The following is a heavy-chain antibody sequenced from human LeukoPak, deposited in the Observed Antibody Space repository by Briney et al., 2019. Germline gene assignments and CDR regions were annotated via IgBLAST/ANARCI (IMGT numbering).Heavy chain of an antibody. D-gene: IGHD6-19*01. CDR1: GFSFSSSY. V-gene: IGHV3-53*04. CDR3: ARVGVGTVAGNYFDD. CDR2: IYGGGAM. Sequence: GGSLRLSCTASGFSFSSSYMTWVRQAPGKGLEWVSLIYGGGAMFYSDSVKGRFTISRHNSENTLFLQMNNPRAEDTAVYYCARVGVGTVAGNYFDDWGQGTLVTVSS. J-gene: IGHJ4*02.